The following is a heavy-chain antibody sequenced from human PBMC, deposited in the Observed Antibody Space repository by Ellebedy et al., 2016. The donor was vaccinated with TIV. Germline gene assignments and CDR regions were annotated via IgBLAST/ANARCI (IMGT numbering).Heavy chain of an antibody. Sequence: GGSLRLSCAASGLTFSSYSMNWVRQAPGKGLEWISYISSSSFTMYYADSVKGRFTISRDNAKNSLYLQMSNLRVEDTAVCYCAGTYYGSGRSFDSWGQGALVTVSS. CDR3: AGTYYGSGRSFDS. CDR1: GLTFSSYS. J-gene: IGHJ4*02. V-gene: IGHV3-48*04. CDR2: ISSSSFTM. D-gene: IGHD3-10*01.